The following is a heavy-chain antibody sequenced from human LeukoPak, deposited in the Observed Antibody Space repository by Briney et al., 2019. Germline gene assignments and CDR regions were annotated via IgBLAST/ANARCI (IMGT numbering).Heavy chain of an antibody. CDR3: ARSPVSVYCSGASCALH. V-gene: IGHV4-39*01. Sequence: PSETLSLTCTVSGGSISSSSYYWGWIRQPPGKGLEWIGSIYYSGSAYYNPSLKSRVTISVDPSKNQFSLKLSSVTAADTAVYYCARSPVSVYCSGASCALHWGQGTLVTVSS. CDR1: GGSISSSSYY. CDR2: IYYSGSA. D-gene: IGHD2-15*01. J-gene: IGHJ4*02.